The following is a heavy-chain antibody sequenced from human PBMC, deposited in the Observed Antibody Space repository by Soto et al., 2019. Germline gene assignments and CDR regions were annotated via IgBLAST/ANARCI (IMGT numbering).Heavy chain of an antibody. CDR2: IYSGGST. J-gene: IGHJ5*02. D-gene: IGHD3-22*01. CDR3: ARETYYYDSSWFDP. CDR1: GFTVSSNY. Sequence: EVQLVESGGGLVQPGGSLRLSCAASGFTVSSNYMSWVRQAPGKGLEWVSVIYSGGSTYYADSVKGRFTISRHNSKNTLYLQMNSLRAEDTAVYYCARETYYYDSSWFDPWGQGTLVTVSS. V-gene: IGHV3-53*04.